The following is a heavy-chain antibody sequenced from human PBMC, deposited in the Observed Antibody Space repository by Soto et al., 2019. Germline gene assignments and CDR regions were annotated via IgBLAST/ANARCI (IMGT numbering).Heavy chain of an antibody. J-gene: IGHJ4*02. CDR2: INPGGAKT. CDR1: GYTFTRYH. Sequence: ASVKVSCKASGYTFTRYHMHWVRQAPGQGLEWMGIINPGGAKTNYAQKLQGRVTMTADTSTSTAYMELRSLRSDDTAVYYCARENSYFDYWGQGTLVTVSS. CDR3: ARENSYFDY. V-gene: IGHV1-46*01.